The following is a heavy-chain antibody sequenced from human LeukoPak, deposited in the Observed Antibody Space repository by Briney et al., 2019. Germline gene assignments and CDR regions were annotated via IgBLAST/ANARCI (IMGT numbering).Heavy chain of an antibody. CDR2: ISGSGDNT. CDR3: AKMKGNPLPKYYMDV. D-gene: IGHD1-26*01. V-gene: IGHV3-23*01. J-gene: IGHJ6*01. Sequence: LAGRCLRLSCAASGFTFSGFAMSWVRRTPGKGLEWVSGISGSGDNTLYADSVKGRFTISRDNTKNTLYLEMNRLRAEDTAIYYCAKMKGNPLPKYYMDVWGQGTPVTVSS. CDR1: GFTFSGFA.